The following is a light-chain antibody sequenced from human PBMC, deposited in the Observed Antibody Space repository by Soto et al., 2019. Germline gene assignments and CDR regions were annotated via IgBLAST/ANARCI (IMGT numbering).Light chain of an antibody. CDR2: LDSDGSH. CDR1: SGHSSYA. Sequence: QLVLTQSPSASASLGASVKLTCTLSSGHSSYAIAWHQQQPEKGPRYLMKLDSDGSHTKGDAIPDRVSGSSSGAERYLTISSLPSEDEADYYCQTWGTGIQLVFGGGTKVTVL. CDR3: QTWGTGIQLV. V-gene: IGLV4-69*01. J-gene: IGLJ2*01.